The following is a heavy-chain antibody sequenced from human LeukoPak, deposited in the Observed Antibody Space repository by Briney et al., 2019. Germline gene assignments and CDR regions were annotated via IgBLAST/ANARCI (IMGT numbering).Heavy chain of an antibody. J-gene: IGHJ6*02. CDR1: GFTFTSSA. V-gene: IGHV1-58*02. Sequence: SVKVSCKASGFTFTSSAMQWVRQARGQRLEWIGWIVVGSGNTNYAQKFQERVTITRDMSTSTAYMELSSLRSEDTAVYYCAATYTPIAVAGYYYYGMDVWGQGTTVTVSS. CDR3: AATYTPIAVAGYYYYGMDV. D-gene: IGHD6-13*01. CDR2: IVVGSGNT.